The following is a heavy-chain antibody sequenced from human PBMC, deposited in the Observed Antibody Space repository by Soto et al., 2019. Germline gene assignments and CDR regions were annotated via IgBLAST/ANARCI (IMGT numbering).Heavy chain of an antibody. CDR1: RYTFTGYY. V-gene: IGHV1-2*02. D-gene: IGHD3-22*01. CDR3: ARDQSYYDSSRYYF. CDR2: INPNSGGT. Sequence: ASVKVSCKASRYTFTGYYMHWVRQAPGQGLEWMGWINPNSGGTNYAQKFQGRVTMTRDTSISTAYMELSRLRSDDTAVYYCARDQSYYDSSRYYFWGQGTLVTVSS. J-gene: IGHJ4*02.